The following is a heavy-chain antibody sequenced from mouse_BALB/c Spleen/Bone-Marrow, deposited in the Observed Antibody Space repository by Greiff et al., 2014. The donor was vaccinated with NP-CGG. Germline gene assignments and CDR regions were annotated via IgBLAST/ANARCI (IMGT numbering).Heavy chain of an antibody. CDR2: INPDSSTI. D-gene: IGHD2-3*01. J-gene: IGHJ3*01. Sequence: EVKLLESGGGLVQPGGSLKLSCAASGFDFSRYWMTWVRQAPGKGLEWIGEINPDSSTINYTPSLKDKFIISRDNAKNTLYLQMNEVRSEDTALYYCAGNGYYGWIAYWGQGTLVTVSA. CDR3: AGNGYYGWIAY. CDR1: GFDFSRYW. V-gene: IGHV4-1*02.